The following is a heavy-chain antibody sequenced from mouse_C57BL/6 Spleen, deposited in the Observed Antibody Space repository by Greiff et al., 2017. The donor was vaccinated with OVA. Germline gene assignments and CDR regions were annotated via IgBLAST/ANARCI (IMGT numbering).Heavy chain of an antibody. CDR3: ARGEANCAWFAY. J-gene: IGHJ3*01. CDR1: GYSITSGYD. Sequence: EVKLVESGPGMVKPSQSLSLTCTVTGYSITSGYDWHWIRHFPGNKLEWMGYISYSGSTNYNPSLKSRISITHDTSKNHFFLKLNSVTTEDTATYYCARGEANCAWFAYWGQGTLVTVSA. CDR2: ISYSGST. D-gene: IGHD4-1*01. V-gene: IGHV3-1*01.